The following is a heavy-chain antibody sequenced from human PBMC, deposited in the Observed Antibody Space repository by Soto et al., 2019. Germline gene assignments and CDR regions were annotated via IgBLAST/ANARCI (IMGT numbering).Heavy chain of an antibody. Sequence: QVQLVQSGAEVKKHGASVKVSCKASGYTFTSYGISWVRQAPGQGLEWMGWISAYNGNTNYAQKLQGRVTMTTDTSTSTAYMELRSLRSDDTAVYYCARDLFGGVIVFHWFDPWGQGTLVTVSS. CDR1: GYTFTSYG. CDR2: ISAYNGNT. CDR3: ARDLFGGVIVFHWFDP. D-gene: IGHD3-16*02. V-gene: IGHV1-18*01. J-gene: IGHJ5*02.